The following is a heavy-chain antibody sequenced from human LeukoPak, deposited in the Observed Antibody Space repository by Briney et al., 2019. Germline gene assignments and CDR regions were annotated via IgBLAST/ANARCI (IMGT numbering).Heavy chain of an antibody. D-gene: IGHD3-10*01. CDR2: IIPILGIA. CDR1: GGTFSSYA. CDR3: ARVRITKLRGVFDYGMDV. J-gene: IGHJ6*02. Sequence: SVKVSCKASGGTFSSYAISWVRQAPGQGLEWMGRIIPILGIANYAQKFQGRVTITADKSTSTAYMELSSLRSEDTAVYYCARVRITKLRGVFDYGMDVWGQGTTVTVSS. V-gene: IGHV1-69*04.